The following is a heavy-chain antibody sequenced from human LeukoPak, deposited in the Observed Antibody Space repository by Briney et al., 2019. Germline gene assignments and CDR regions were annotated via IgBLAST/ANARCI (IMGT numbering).Heavy chain of an antibody. Sequence: GASVKVSCKASGGTFSSYAISWVRQAPGQGLEWMGGIIPIFGTANYAQKFQGRVTITADKSTSTAYMELSSLRSEDTAVYYCARRGSRYCSSTSCPYYYMDVWGKGTTVTVSS. CDR3: ARRGSRYCSSTSCPYYYMDV. D-gene: IGHD2-2*01. V-gene: IGHV1-69*06. CDR1: GGTFSSYA. CDR2: IIPIFGTA. J-gene: IGHJ6*03.